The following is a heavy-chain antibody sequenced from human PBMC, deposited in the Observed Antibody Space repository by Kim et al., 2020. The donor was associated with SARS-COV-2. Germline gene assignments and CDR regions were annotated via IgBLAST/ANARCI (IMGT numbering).Heavy chain of an antibody. CDR2: ISSSSSYI. Sequence: GGSLRLSCAASGFTFSSYSMNWVRQAPGKGLEWVSSISSSSSYIYYADSVKGRFTISRDNAKNSLYLQMNSLRAEDTAVYYCARDSSDYGGNLLAYGMDVWGQGTTVTVSS. CDR3: ARDSSDYGGNLLAYGMDV. D-gene: IGHD4-17*01. J-gene: IGHJ6*02. CDR1: GFTFSSYS. V-gene: IGHV3-21*01.